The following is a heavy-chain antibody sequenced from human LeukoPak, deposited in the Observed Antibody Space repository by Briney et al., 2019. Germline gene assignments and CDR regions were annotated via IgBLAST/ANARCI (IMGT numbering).Heavy chain of an antibody. D-gene: IGHD3-16*02. Sequence: ASVKVSCKASGYTFTGYYMHWVRQAPGQGLEWMGWINPNSGGTNYAQKFQGRVTMTRDTSISTAYMELSRLRSDDTAVHYCARDPFMITFGGVIVNPDYYFDYWGQGTLVTVSS. CDR2: INPNSGGT. J-gene: IGHJ4*02. CDR3: ARDPFMITFGGVIVNPDYYFDY. CDR1: GYTFTGYY. V-gene: IGHV1-2*02.